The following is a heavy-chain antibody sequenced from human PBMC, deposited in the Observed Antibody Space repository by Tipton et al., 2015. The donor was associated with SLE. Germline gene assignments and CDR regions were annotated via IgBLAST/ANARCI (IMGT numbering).Heavy chain of an antibody. CDR2: INHRGST. V-gene: IGHV4-34*01. J-gene: IGHJ5*02. CDR1: GGSFSDYF. CDR3: ARHWYSSSSGWFDP. D-gene: IGHD6-6*01. Sequence: TLSLTCAVYGGSFSDYFWTWIRQPPGKGLEWIGEINHRGSTYYSPSLKSRVTISVDTSKNQFSLKLTSVTAADTAVYYCARHWYSSSSGWFDPWGQGTLATVSS.